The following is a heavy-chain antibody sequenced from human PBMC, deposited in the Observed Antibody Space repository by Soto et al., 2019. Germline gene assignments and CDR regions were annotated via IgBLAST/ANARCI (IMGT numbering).Heavy chain of an antibody. J-gene: IGHJ5*02. Sequence: PSETLSLTCTVSDGSISSYYWSWIRQPPGKGLEWIGYIYYSGSTNYNPSLKSRVTISVDTSKNQFSLKLSSVTAADTAVYYCARHYLLAYDFWSGSYNWFDPWGQGTLVTVSS. CDR1: DGSISSYY. CDR2: IYYSGST. V-gene: IGHV4-59*08. CDR3: ARHYLLAYDFWSGSYNWFDP. D-gene: IGHD3-3*01.